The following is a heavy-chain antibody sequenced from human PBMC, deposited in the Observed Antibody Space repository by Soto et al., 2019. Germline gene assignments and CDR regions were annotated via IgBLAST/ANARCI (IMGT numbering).Heavy chain of an antibody. Sequence: SETLSLTCTVSGGSVSSGSYYWSWILQPPGKGLEWIGDIYYSGSTNYNPSLKSRVTISEDTSKNQFSLKLRSLTAADTAVYYCARVFIPITTAGEADNYYHGMDVWGQGNTVT. J-gene: IGHJ6*02. CDR2: IYYSGST. CDR1: GGSVSSGSYY. CDR3: ARVFIPITTAGEADNYYHGMDV. D-gene: IGHD6-13*01. V-gene: IGHV4-61*01.